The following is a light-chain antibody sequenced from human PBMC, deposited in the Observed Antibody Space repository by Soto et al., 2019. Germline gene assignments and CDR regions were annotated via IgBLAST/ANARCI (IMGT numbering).Light chain of an antibody. CDR3: QQLNSYPST. V-gene: IGKV1-9*01. CDR1: QGISSY. J-gene: IGKJ5*01. CDR2: AAS. Sequence: DIQLTQSPSFLSASVGDRVTITCRASQGISSYLAWYQQKPGKAPKLLIYAASTLQSGVPSSFSGSGSGTEFTLTISSLPPEDFTTYYCQQLNSYPSTFGQGTRREIK.